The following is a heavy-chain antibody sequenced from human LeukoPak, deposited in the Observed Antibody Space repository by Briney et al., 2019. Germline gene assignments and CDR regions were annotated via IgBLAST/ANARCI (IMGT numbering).Heavy chain of an antibody. Sequence: ASVKVSCKASGYTFTSYGISWVRQAPGQGLEWMGWISAYNSNTNYAQKLQGRVTMTTDTSTSTAYMELRSLRSDDTAVYYCARLETTYSGIAAAGGEYFQHWGQGTLVTVSS. CDR3: ARLETTYSGIAAAGGEYFQH. V-gene: IGHV1-18*01. D-gene: IGHD6-13*01. CDR2: ISAYNSNT. CDR1: GYTFTSYG. J-gene: IGHJ1*01.